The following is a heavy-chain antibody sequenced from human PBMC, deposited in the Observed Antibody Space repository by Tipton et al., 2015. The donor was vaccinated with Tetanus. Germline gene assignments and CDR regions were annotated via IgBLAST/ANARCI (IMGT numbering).Heavy chain of an antibody. CDR1: RGPISSYY. J-gene: IGHJ4*02. CDR2: ISNGNT. CDR3: ARGITDGYNRRLDY. Sequence: LRLSCTVSRGPISSYYWTWIRQPAGKGLEWIGHISNGNTAYSTSLKSRVTLSVDLSKNQFSLQLRAVTAADTAVYYCARGITDGYNRRLDYWGQGTRVAVSP. D-gene: IGHD5-24*01. V-gene: IGHV4-4*07.